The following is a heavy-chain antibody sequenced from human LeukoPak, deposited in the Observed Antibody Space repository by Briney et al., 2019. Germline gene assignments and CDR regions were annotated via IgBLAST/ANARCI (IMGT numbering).Heavy chain of an antibody. Sequence: TASETLSLTCTVSGGSISSYYVSWIRQPPGKGLEWIGYISYTGSTDYNPSLKSRVTISVDMSKNQFSLKVSSVTAADTAVYYCARAGGYGSPLGYWGQGTLVTVSS. CDR3: ARAGGYGSPLGY. CDR1: GGSISSYY. J-gene: IGHJ4*02. V-gene: IGHV4-59*12. D-gene: IGHD6-13*01. CDR2: ISYTGST.